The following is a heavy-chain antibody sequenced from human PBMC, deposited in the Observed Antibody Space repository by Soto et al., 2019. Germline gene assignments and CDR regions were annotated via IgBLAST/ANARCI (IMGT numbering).Heavy chain of an antibody. CDR2: IYYSGST. J-gene: IGHJ4*02. CDR3: ARVLMVYASFDY. V-gene: IGHV4-30-4*01. CDR1: GGSISSGDYY. D-gene: IGHD2-8*01. Sequence: SETLSLTCTVSGGSISSGDYYWSWIRQPPGKGLEWIGYIYYSGSTYYNPSLKSRVTISVDTSKNQFSLQLSSVTASDTAVYYCARVLMVYASFDYWGQGTLVTVSS.